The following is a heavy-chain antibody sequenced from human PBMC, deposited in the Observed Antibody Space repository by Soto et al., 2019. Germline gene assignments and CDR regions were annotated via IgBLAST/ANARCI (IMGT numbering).Heavy chain of an antibody. J-gene: IGHJ6*03. CDR3: ARGYCSSTSCYLYMDV. CDR1: GFIFSSYS. Sequence: GGSLRLSCAASGFIFSSYSMNWVRQAPEKGLEWVSSISSSSSYIYYADSVKGRFTISRDNAKNSLYLQMNSLRAEDTAVYYCARGYCSSTSCYLYMDVWGKGTTVTVSS. V-gene: IGHV3-21*01. D-gene: IGHD2-2*01. CDR2: ISSSSSYI.